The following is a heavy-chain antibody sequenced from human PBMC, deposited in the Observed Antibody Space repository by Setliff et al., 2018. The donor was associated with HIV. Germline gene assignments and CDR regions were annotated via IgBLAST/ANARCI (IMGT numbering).Heavy chain of an antibody. CDR2: IYTTGGT. CDR3: ARSNPGITAGLLAY. D-gene: IGHD6-13*01. Sequence: SETLSLTCTVSGASISYGGHYWSWIRQPAGKGLEWIGRIYTTGGTNYNPALKSRVTMSIDTSKNQISLKLNSVTAADTATYYCARSNPGITAGLLAYWGPGTLVTVSS. CDR1: GASISYGGHY. V-gene: IGHV4-61*02. J-gene: IGHJ4*02.